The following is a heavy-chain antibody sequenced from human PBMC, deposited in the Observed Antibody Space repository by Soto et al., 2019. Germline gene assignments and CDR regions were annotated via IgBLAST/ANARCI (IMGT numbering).Heavy chain of an antibody. CDR2: INPNGGST. J-gene: IGHJ4*02. V-gene: IGHV1-46*01. D-gene: IGHD2-21*01. CDR1: GYTFIHYY. Sequence: QVQLVQSGAEVKKPGALAKISCKASGYTFIHYYIHRMRQTPAQGLEWMAIINPNGGSTNYAQTFQGRVTVTSATSTTTVSMELNSLESGDTAVYFCARSLLQGDFWGQGTLVSVSS. CDR3: ARSLLQGDF.